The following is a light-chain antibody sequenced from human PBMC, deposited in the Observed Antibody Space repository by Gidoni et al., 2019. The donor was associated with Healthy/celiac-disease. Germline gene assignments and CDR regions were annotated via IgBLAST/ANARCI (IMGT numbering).Light chain of an antibody. J-gene: IGLJ2*01. V-gene: IGLV2-14*01. Sequence: QSALTQPASVSASPGQSITISCTVTSSDVGGYNYVSWYQQHPGKAPKLMIYDVSNRPSGVSNRFSGSKSGNTASLTISGLQAEDEADYYCSSYTSSSTVVFGGGTKLTVL. CDR3: SSYTSSSTVV. CDR2: DVS. CDR1: SSDVGGYNY.